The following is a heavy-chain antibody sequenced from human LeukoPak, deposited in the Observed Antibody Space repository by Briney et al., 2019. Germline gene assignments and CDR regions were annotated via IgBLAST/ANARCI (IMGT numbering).Heavy chain of an antibody. CDR2: IWYDGSNK. CDR3: ARSVLEWYYFDY. D-gene: IGHD3-3*01. V-gene: IGHV3-33*01. CDR1: GFTFSSYG. Sequence: GGSLRLSCAAPGFTFSSYGMHWVRQAPGKGLEWVAVIWYDGSNKYYADSVKGRFTISRDNSKNTLYLEMNSLRAEDTAVYYCARSVLEWYYFDYWGQGTLVTVSS. J-gene: IGHJ4*02.